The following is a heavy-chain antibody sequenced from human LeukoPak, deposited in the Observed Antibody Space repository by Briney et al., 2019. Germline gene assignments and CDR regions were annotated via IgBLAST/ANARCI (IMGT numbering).Heavy chain of an antibody. V-gene: IGHV4-39*01. CDR2: IHYSGST. Sequence: SETLSLTCSVSGGSISSSSSYWGWIRRPPGKGLEWIGTIHYSGSTNYNPSLKSRVTISVDTSKNQFSLKLSSVTAADTAVYYCARHGGAYDFDTWGQGSLVTVSS. CDR1: GGSISSSSSY. J-gene: IGHJ4*02. D-gene: IGHD5-12*01. CDR3: ARHGGAYDFDT.